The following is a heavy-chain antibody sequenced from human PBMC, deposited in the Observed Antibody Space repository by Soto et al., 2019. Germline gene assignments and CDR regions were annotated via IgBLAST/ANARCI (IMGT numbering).Heavy chain of an antibody. CDR3: ARVNDFTYYSYGMDV. V-gene: IGHV1-69*06. CDR1: GGTFSSYA. D-gene: IGHD3-3*01. J-gene: IGHJ6*02. Sequence: QVQLVQSGAEVKNPGSSVKVSCKASGGTFSSYAISWVRQAPGQGLEWMGGIIPIFGTANYAQKFQGRVTITADKSTSTAYRELSSLRSEDTAVYYCARVNDFTYYSYGMDVWGQGTTVTVSS. CDR2: IIPIFGTA.